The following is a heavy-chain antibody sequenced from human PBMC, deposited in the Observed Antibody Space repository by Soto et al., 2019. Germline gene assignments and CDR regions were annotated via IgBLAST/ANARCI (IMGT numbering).Heavy chain of an antibody. CDR3: ARGRGGSYGGNSAHYDV. Sequence: QVHLVECGGGVVQPGTSLRLSCEASGFTFSGFGMHWVRQTPGKGLEWVAVIWYDGSKEYFADCVKGRFTISRDNSKNALYLQMNSLRAEDSAIYYCARGRGGSYGGNSAHYDVWGQGTLVTVSS. D-gene: IGHD4-17*01. CDR2: IWYDGSKE. CDR1: GFTFSGFG. J-gene: IGHJ3*01. V-gene: IGHV3-33*01.